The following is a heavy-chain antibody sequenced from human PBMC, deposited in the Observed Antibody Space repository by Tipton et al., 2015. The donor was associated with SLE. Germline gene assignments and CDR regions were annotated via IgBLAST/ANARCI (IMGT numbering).Heavy chain of an antibody. CDR1: GGSISSYY. CDR3: SRGVGRAKWYNRYYMDV. Sequence: TLSLTCTVSGGSISSYYWSWIRQPPGRGLEWIGYIYYSGSTNYKPSLKSRVTISVDTSKNQFSLKLSSVTAADTAVYYCSRGVGRAKWYNRYYMDVWGKGTTVIVSS. V-gene: IGHV4-59*01. J-gene: IGHJ6*03. D-gene: IGHD1-1*01. CDR2: IYYSGST.